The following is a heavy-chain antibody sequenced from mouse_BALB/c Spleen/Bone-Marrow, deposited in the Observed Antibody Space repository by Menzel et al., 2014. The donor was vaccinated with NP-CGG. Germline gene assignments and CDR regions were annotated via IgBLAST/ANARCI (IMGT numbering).Heavy chain of an antibody. J-gene: IGHJ3*01. CDR1: GFTFSDYY. D-gene: IGHD2-4*01. CDR2: ISNGGGST. CDR3: ARHNYDETRFAN. V-gene: IGHV5-12*02. Sequence: EVKLMESGGGLVQPGGSLKLSCATSGFTFSDYYMYWVRQTPEKRLEWVAYISNGGGSTYYPDTVKGRFTISRDNAKNTLYLQMSRLKSEDTAMYYCARHNYDETRFANWRQGTLVTVSA.